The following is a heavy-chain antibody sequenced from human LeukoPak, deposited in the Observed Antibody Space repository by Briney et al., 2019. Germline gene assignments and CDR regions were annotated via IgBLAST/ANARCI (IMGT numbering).Heavy chain of an antibody. D-gene: IGHD2-2*01. CDR3: ARWIVVVPAAVNWFDP. Sequence: SETLSLTCTVSGGSISSYYWSWIRQPPGKGLEWIGYIYYSGSTNYNPSLKSRVTISVDTSKNQFSLKPSSVTAADTAVYYCARWIVVVPAAVNWFDPWGQGTLVTVSS. J-gene: IGHJ5*02. CDR2: IYYSGST. V-gene: IGHV4-59*01. CDR1: GGSISSYY.